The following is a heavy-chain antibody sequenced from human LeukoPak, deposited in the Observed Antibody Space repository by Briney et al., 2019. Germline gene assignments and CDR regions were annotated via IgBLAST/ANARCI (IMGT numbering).Heavy chain of an antibody. J-gene: IGHJ6*02. CDR3: ARGILYYYGSGSYYYYYYGMDV. V-gene: IGHV4-59*01. D-gene: IGHD3-10*01. CDR2: IYYSGST. CDR1: GGSFSGYY. Sequence: SETLSLTCAVYGGSFSGYYWSWIRQPPGKGLEWIGYIYYSGSTNYNPSLKSRVTISVDTSKNQFSLKLSSVTAADTAVYYCARGILYYYGSGSYYYYYYGMDVWGQGTTVTVSS.